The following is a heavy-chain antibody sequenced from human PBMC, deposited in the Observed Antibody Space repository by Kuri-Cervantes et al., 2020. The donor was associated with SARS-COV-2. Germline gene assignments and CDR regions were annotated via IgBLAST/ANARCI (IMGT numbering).Heavy chain of an antibody. V-gene: IGHV3-43D*04. D-gene: IGHD2-15*01. Sequence: GESLKISCAASGFTFDDYAMHWVRQAPGKGLEWVSLISWDGGSTYYADSVKGRFTISRDNSKNPLYLQMNSLRAEDTALYYCAKLGFVVVVAASLNYYYYYMDVWGKGTTVTVSS. CDR3: AKLGFVVVVAASLNYYYYYMDV. CDR2: ISWDGGST. J-gene: IGHJ6*03. CDR1: GFTFDDYA.